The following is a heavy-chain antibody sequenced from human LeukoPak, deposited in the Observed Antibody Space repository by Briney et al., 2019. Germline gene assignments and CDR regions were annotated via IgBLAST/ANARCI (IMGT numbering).Heavy chain of an antibody. D-gene: IGHD2-2*01. V-gene: IGHV4-4*07. CDR1: GGSISSYY. CDR2: IYTSGST. CDR3: ASIVVVPAAKRGDAFDI. Sequence: SETLSLTCTVSGGSISSYYWSWIRQPAGKGLEWIGRIYTSGSTNYNPSLKSRVTISVDTSKNQFSLKLSSVTAADTAVYYCASIVVVPAAKRGDAFDIWGQGTMVTVSS. J-gene: IGHJ3*02.